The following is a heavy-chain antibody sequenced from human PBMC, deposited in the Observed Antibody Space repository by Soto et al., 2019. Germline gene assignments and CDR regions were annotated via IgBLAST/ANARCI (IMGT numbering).Heavy chain of an antibody. D-gene: IGHD2-15*01. Sequence: EVQLVESGGGLVQPGRSLRLSCAASGFTFDEYAMHWVRQAPGKGLEGVSGISWNSGSMGYADSVKGRFTISRDNAKNSLYLQMNSLRAEDTALYYCAKDMGSVQWWSLDYWGQGTLVTVSS. CDR3: AKDMGSVQWWSLDY. CDR1: GFTFDEYA. J-gene: IGHJ4*02. CDR2: ISWNSGSM. V-gene: IGHV3-9*01.